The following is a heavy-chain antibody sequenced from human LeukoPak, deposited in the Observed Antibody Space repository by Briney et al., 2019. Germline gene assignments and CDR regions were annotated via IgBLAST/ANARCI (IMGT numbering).Heavy chain of an antibody. Sequence: ASVKVSCKASGYTFTSYYMHWVRQAPGQGLEWMGIINPSGGSTSYAQKFQGRVTMTRDMSTSTVYMELSSLRSEDTAVYYCARGGGDTAMDPHYFDYWGRGTLVTVSS. V-gene: IGHV1-46*01. J-gene: IGHJ4*02. CDR1: GYTFTSYY. CDR3: ARGGGDTAMDPHYFDY. CDR2: INPSGGST. D-gene: IGHD5-18*01.